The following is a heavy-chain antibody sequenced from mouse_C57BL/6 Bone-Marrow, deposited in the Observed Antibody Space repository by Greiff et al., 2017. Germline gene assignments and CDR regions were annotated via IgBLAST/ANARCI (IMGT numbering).Heavy chain of an antibody. CDR2: ISRGGSCT. D-gene: IGHD4-1*01. CDR1: GFTFSSYC. CDR3: ASQRNWVPRFAD. J-gene: IGHJ3*01. V-gene: IGHV5-6*01. Sequence: EVKVLESGGDLVKPGGSLKLSCAASGFTFSSYCMSWVRQTPDKRLEWVGTISRGGSCTYYPERVKGRVTISRDNAKNTLYLQMSSLKSEDTDMYYGASQRNWVPRFADWGQGTLVTVSA.